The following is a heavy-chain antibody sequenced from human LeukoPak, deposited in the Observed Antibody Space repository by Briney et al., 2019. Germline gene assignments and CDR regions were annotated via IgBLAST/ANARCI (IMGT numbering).Heavy chain of an antibody. J-gene: IGHJ4*02. V-gene: IGHV4-61*02. D-gene: IGHD3-10*01. CDR2: IYTSGST. CDR3: AASAGNYEGDY. Sequence: SQTLSLTCTVSGGSISSGSYYWSWIRQPAGKGLEWIGRIYTSGSTNYNPSLKSRVTISVDTSKNQFSLKLSSVTAADTAVYYCAASAGNYEGDYWGQGTLVTVSS. CDR1: GGSISSGSYY.